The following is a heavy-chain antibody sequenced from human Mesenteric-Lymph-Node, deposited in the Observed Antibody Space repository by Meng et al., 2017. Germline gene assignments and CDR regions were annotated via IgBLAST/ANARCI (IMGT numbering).Heavy chain of an antibody. CDR3: ARDDRPMVRGWNFDI. J-gene: IGHJ3*02. CDR1: EFTFSTYV. V-gene: IGHV3-30*04. Sequence: GESLKISCAASEFTFSTYVMYWVRQAPGKGLEWVAVISYDGSNKYYADSVKGRFTISRDNSKNTLYLQMNSLRAEDTAVYYCARDDRPMVRGWNFDIWGQGTMVTVSS. D-gene: IGHD3-10*01. CDR2: ISYDGSNK.